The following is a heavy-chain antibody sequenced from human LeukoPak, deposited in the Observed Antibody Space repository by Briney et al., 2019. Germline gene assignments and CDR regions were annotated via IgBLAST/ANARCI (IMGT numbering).Heavy chain of an antibody. CDR2: IYYSGST. CDR1: GGSISSGGYY. D-gene: IGHD5-24*01. CDR3: ARVSGEMATIFDY. V-gene: IGHV4-31*03. J-gene: IGHJ4*02. Sequence: SETLSLTCTVSGGSISSGGYYWSWIRQHPGKGLEWIGYIYYSGSTYYNPSLKSRVTISVDTSKNQFSLKLSSVTAADTAVYYCARVSGEMATIFDYWGQGTPVTVSS.